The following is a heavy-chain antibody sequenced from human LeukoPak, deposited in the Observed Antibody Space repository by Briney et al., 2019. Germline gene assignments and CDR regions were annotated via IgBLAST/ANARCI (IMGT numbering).Heavy chain of an antibody. V-gene: IGHV3-33*01. CDR1: GFTFSSYG. J-gene: IGHJ4*02. CDR2: IWYDGSNK. Sequence: PGRSLRLSCAASGFTFSSYGMHWVRQAPGKGLEWVAVIWYDGSNKYYADSVKGRFTISRDNSKNTLYLQMNSLRAEDTAVYYCARVQYSSSWYVNYFDYWGQGTLVTVSS. CDR3: ARVQYSSSWYVNYFDY. D-gene: IGHD6-13*01.